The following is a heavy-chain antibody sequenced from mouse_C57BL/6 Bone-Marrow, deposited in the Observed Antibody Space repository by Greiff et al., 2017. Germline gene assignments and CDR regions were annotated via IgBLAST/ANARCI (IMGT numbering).Heavy chain of an antibody. D-gene: IGHD2-2*01. Sequence: QVQLQQPGAELVKPGASVKMSCKASGYTFTSYWITWVKQRPGQGLEWIGDIYPGSGSTNYNEKFKSKATLTVDKPSSTAYMQLSSLTSEDSAVYYCARRGYLAWFAYWGQGTLVTVSA. CDR1: GYTFTSYW. CDR3: ARRGYLAWFAY. CDR2: IYPGSGST. V-gene: IGHV1-55*01. J-gene: IGHJ3*01.